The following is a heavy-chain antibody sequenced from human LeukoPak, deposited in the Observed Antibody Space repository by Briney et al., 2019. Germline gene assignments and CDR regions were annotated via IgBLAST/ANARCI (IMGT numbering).Heavy chain of an antibody. CDR1: GGSISSYY. CDR2: IYYSGST. J-gene: IGHJ4*02. D-gene: IGHD2-21*02. Sequence: SETLSLTCTVSGGSISSYYWSWIRQPPGKGLEWIGYIYYSGSTYYNPSLKSRVIMSIDTSKNQFSLKVNSVTATDTAVYYCAKTVWSRLAAGLDSWGQGTLVTVSS. V-gene: IGHV4-59*04. CDR3: AKTVWSRLAAGLDS.